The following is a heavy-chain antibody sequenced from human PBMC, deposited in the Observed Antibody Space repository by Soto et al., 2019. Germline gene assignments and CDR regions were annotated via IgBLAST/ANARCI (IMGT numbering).Heavy chain of an antibody. CDR1: GGSITSANYY. Sequence: QVQLQESGPGLVKPSQTLSLSCSISGGSITSANYYWTWIRLFPGKGLEWIGYIYSSGTTHYNPSLKSRATISLDTTNNQFSLEVKSATAADTAVYYCARMGLHLGELSRNWFDPWGQGSLVTISS. V-gene: IGHV4-31*03. CDR3: ARMGLHLGELSRNWFDP. D-gene: IGHD3-16*02. J-gene: IGHJ5*02. CDR2: IYSSGTT.